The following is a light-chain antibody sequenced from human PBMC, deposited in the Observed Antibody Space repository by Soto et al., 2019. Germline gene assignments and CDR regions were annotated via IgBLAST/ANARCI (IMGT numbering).Light chain of an antibody. CDR3: QHYYTLPT. CDR1: QSISIY. V-gene: IGKV1-39*01. Sequence: IQMTQSPSSLSVSVGDRVTITCRASQSISIYVHWYQQKSGRATKLLIYTESRLQSGVPSRFSGSGSGTDFTLTISGLQPEDFATYYCQHYYTLPTFGQGTRLEIE. J-gene: IGKJ5*01. CDR2: TES.